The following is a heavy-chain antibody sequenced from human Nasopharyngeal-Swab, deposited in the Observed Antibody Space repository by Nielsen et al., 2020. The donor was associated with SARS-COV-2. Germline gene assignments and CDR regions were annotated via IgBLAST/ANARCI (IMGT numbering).Heavy chain of an antibody. Sequence: GSVKDSCKASGGTFSSYAISWGRQAAGHGLEWMGWISPYNGNTKYGEKFQGRVTVTTATYTTAYMELKNLRSDDTALYYCARDVYDSSGYWYFDYWGQGTLVTVSS. CDR2: ISPYNGNT. CDR1: GGTFSSYA. CDR3: ARDVYDSSGYWYFDY. V-gene: IGHV1-18*01. J-gene: IGHJ4*02. D-gene: IGHD3-22*01.